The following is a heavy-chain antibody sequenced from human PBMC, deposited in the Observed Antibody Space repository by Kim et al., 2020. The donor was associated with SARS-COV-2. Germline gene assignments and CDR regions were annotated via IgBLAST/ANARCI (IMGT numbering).Heavy chain of an antibody. D-gene: IGHD1-26*01. V-gene: IGHV3-30*01. Sequence: NENYADSVKGRFTISRDNSKTTLDLQMNSLRAEDTAVYYCATNIVGATRDYWGQGALVTVSS. J-gene: IGHJ4*02. CDR3: ATNIVGATRDY. CDR2: NE.